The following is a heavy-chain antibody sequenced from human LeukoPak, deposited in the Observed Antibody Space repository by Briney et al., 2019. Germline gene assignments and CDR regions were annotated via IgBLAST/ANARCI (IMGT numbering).Heavy chain of an antibody. Sequence: GRSLRLSCAASGFTFSSYGMHWVRQAPGKGXXXXXXXSYXXXXXXXXXXXXXXXXXXXXXXKNTLYLQMNSLRAEDTAVYYCVKEIAKYSGYFEADYWGQGTLVTVSS. CDR3: VKEIAKYSGYFEADY. V-gene: IGHV3-30*18. D-gene: IGHD5-12*01. CDR1: GFTFSSYG. CDR2: XSYXXXXX. J-gene: IGHJ4*02.